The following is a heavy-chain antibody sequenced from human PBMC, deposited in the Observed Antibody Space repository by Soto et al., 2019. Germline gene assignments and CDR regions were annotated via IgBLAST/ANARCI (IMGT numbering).Heavy chain of an antibody. CDR2: IIPILGIA. D-gene: IGHD2-15*01. J-gene: IGHJ6*02. Sequence: QVQLVQSGAEVKKPGSSVKVSCKASGGTFSSYTISWVRQAPGQGLEWMGRIIPILGIANYAQKFQGRVTITADKSTSTAYMELSSRRSEDTAVYYCASLYCSGGSCYSERDYGMDVWGQGTTVTVS. CDR1: GGTFSSYT. V-gene: IGHV1-69*02. CDR3: ASLYCSGGSCYSERDYGMDV.